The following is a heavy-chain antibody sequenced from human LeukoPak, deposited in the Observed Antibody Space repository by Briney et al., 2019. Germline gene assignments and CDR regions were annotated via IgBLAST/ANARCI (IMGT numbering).Heavy chain of an antibody. J-gene: IGHJ5*02. D-gene: IGHD4-17*01. Sequence: SETLSLTCGVYGGSFSGYYWGWIRQPPGKGLEWIGSIYHSGSTYYNPSLKSRVTISVDTSKNQFSLKLSSVTAADTAVYYCARGQDYGDYVRGVLWFDPWGQGTLVTVSS. CDR1: GGSFSGYY. V-gene: IGHV4-38-2*01. CDR2: IYHSGST. CDR3: ARGQDYGDYVRGVLWFDP.